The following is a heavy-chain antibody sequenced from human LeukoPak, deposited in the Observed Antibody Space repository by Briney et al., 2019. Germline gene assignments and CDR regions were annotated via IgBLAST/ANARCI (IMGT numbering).Heavy chain of an antibody. CDR2: VNPDTGNT. J-gene: IGHJ4*02. Sequence: ASVKVSCKASGYTFTSYDINWVRQAAGQGLEWMGWVNPDTGNTAYARKFQGRVTITRNTSINTVYMELSSLRSEDTAMYYCAREGDSWGQGTRVTVSS. V-gene: IGHV1-8*03. CDR1: GYTFTSYD. CDR3: AREGDS.